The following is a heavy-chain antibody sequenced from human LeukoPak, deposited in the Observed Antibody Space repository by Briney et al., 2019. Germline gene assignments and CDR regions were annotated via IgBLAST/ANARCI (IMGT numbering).Heavy chain of an antibody. Sequence: NPSQTLSLTCTVSGGSISSGSYYWSWIRQPAGKGLEWIGRIYTSGSTNYNPSLKSRVTISVDTSKNQFSLKLSSVTAADTAAYYCARGERQYQLLWDFYYYYMDVWGKGTTVTVSS. D-gene: IGHD2-2*01. CDR3: ARGERQYQLLWDFYYYYMDV. CDR1: GGSISSGSYY. J-gene: IGHJ6*03. CDR2: IYTSGST. V-gene: IGHV4-61*02.